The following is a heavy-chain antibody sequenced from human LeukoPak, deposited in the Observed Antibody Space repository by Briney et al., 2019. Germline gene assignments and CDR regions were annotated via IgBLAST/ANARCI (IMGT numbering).Heavy chain of an antibody. CDR2: MNPNSGNT. J-gene: IGHJ6*02. V-gene: IGHV1-8*01. CDR1: GYTFTSYD. Sequence: ASVKVSCKASGYTFTSYDINWVRQATGQGLEWMGWMNPNSGNTGYAQKFQGRVTMTRNTSISTAYMELSSLRSEDTAVYYCARASSSLTAYYYYGMDVWGQGTTVTVSS. D-gene: IGHD6-6*01. CDR3: ARASSSLTAYYYYGMDV.